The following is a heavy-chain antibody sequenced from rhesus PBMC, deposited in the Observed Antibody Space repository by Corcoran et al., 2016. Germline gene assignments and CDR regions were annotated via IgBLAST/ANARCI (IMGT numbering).Heavy chain of an antibody. J-gene: IGHJ6*01. CDR1: GFTFSSYG. V-gene: IGHV3-54*02. Sequence: EVQLVESGGGLVQPGGSLRLSCAASGFTFSSYGMHWVRQAPGKGLEWMAVISYDGSKKYYADSVKYRFTISRDNSKNMLYLQMNNLKLEDTAVYYCARAHWGDYYGYGLDSWGQGVVVTVSS. D-gene: IGHD3-34*01. CDR2: ISYDGSKK. CDR3: ARAHWGDYYGYGLDS.